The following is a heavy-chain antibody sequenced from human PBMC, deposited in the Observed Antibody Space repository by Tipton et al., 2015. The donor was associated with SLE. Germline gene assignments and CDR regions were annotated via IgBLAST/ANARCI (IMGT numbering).Heavy chain of an antibody. CDR3: ARDHSVGNRAWWLDP. Sequence: QLVQSGAEVQKPGASVKVSCRTSGYNFIDNYMFWVRQAPGQGLEWMGIINPNGGGTVYAQKFEGRVTMTRDTSTSTIYMELSSLKSEDTAVYYCARDHSVGNRAWWLDPWGQGTLVTVSS. J-gene: IGHJ5*02. V-gene: IGHV1-46*01. CDR2: INPNGGGT. CDR1: GYNFIDNY. D-gene: IGHD1-1*01.